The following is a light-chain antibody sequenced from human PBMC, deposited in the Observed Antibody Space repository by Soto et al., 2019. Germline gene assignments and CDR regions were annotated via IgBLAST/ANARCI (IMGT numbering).Light chain of an antibody. CDR1: SSDVGGYNH. Sequence: QSALTQPRSVSGSPGQSVAISCTGTSSDVGGYNHVSWYQQHPGKVPKLMIYANNNRPSGVPDRFAGSKSGTSVSLAITGLQSDDEADYYCQSYDSSLSGYVFGTGTKVTVL. J-gene: IGLJ1*01. CDR2: ANN. CDR3: QSYDSSLSGYV. V-gene: IGLV2-11*01.